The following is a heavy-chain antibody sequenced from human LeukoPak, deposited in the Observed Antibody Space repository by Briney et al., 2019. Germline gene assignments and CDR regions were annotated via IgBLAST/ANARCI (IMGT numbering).Heavy chain of an antibody. CDR1: GGTFSSYA. D-gene: IGHD6-6*01. V-gene: IGHV1-69*04. Sequence: SVKVSCKASGGTFSSYATVWVRQAPGQGLEWMGRIIPIPGLTNYAQRFQGRLTITADTSTSTAYMELSSLRTEDTAVYYCVKDQAQVYGYFDSWGLGTLVTVSS. J-gene: IGHJ4*02. CDR3: VKDQAQVYGYFDS. CDR2: IIPIPGLT.